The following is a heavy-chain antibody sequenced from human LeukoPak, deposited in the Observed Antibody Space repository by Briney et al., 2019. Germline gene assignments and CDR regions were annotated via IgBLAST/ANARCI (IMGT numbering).Heavy chain of an antibody. Sequence: GGSLRLSCAASGFTFSSYWMSWVRQAPGKGLEWVSSISSSSYIYYADSVKGRFTISRDNAKNSLYLQMNSLRAEDTAVYYCARGATMIVVVSASDYWGQGTLVTVSS. CDR1: GFTFSSYW. V-gene: IGHV3-21*01. D-gene: IGHD3-22*01. CDR2: ISSSSYI. CDR3: ARGATMIVVVSASDY. J-gene: IGHJ4*02.